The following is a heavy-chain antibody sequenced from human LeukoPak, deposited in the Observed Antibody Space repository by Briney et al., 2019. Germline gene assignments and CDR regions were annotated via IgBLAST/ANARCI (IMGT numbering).Heavy chain of an antibody. CDR2: IKQDGSEK. D-gene: IGHD3-3*01. J-gene: IGHJ3*02. CDR3: ARPGIFGVVTAFDI. V-gene: IGHV3-7*01. CDR1: GFTFSSYW. Sequence: GGSLRLSCAASGFTFSSYWMSWVRQAPGKGLEWVANIKQDGSEKYYVDSVKGRFTISRDNAKNSLYLQMNSLRAEDTAVYYCARPGIFGVVTAFDIWGRGTMVTVSS.